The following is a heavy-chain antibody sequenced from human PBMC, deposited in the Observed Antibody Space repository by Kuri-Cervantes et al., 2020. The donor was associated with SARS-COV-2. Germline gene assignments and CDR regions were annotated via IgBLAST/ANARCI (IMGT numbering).Heavy chain of an antibody. Sequence: GGSLRLSCAASGFTFSSYAMHWVRQAPGKGLEWVANIKQDGSEKYYVDSVKGRFTISRDNAKNSLYLQMNSLRAEDTAVYYCARVQDYYSNSQFDYWGQGTLVTVS. CDR2: IKQDGSEK. D-gene: IGHD4-11*01. CDR1: GFTFSSYA. V-gene: IGHV3-7*03. J-gene: IGHJ4*02. CDR3: ARVQDYYSNSQFDY.